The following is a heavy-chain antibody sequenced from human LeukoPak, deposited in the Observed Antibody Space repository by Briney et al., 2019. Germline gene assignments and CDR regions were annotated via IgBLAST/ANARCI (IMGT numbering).Heavy chain of an antibody. V-gene: IGHV4-34*01. J-gene: IGHJ4*02. CDR1: GGSFSGYY. D-gene: IGHD6-13*01. Sequence: TSETLSLTCAVYGGSFSGYYWSWIRQPPGKGLEWIGEINHSGSTNYNPSLKSRVTISIDTSKNQFSLKLSSVTAADTAVYYCARGSNVIAAADAHIYYFDYWGQGTLVTVSS. CDR3: ARGSNVIAAADAHIYYFDY. CDR2: INHSGST.